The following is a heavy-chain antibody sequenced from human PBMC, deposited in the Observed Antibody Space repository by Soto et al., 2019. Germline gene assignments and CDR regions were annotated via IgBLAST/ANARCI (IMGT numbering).Heavy chain of an antibody. Sequence: SQTLSLTCTVSGDSISSSNNYWSWIRQPPGEGLEWIGFISYSGTTSYSPSLKSRLAISLDTSKNQFSLSLSSVTAADTAVYYCARGRGYSYGLDPWGQGTLVTVS. J-gene: IGHJ5*02. CDR3: ARGRGYSYGLDP. D-gene: IGHD5-18*01. CDR2: ISYSGTT. V-gene: IGHV4-30-4*01. CDR1: GDSISSSNNY.